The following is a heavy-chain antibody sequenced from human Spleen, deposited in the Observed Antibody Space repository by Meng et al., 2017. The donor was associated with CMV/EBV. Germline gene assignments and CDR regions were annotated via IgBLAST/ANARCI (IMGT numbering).Heavy chain of an antibody. CDR3: ARSMRYCSSTSCLNWFDP. J-gene: IGHJ5*02. D-gene: IGHD2-2*01. Sequence: SFSGYYWRWIRQPPGKALEWIGEINHSGSTNYNPSLKSRVTISVDTSKNQFSLKLSSVTAADTAVYYCARSMRYCSSTSCLNWFDPWGQGTLVTVSS. V-gene: IGHV4-34*01. CDR2: INHSGST. CDR1: SFSGYY.